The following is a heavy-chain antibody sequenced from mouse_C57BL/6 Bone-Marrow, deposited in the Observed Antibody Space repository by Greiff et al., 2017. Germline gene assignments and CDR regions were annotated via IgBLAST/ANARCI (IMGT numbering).Heavy chain of an antibody. CDR2: IDPEDGDT. CDR3: AREGDYGGFAY. D-gene: IGHD2-4*01. Sequence: VQLQQPGAELVKPGASVKLSCTASGFNIKDYYMHWVKQRTEQGLEWIGRIDPEDGDTKYAPKFPGKATLTADPSSNTAYLQLSSQTSEDNDVDECAREGDYGGFAYWGQGTLVTVSA. V-gene: IGHV14-2*01. CDR1: GFNIKDYY. J-gene: IGHJ3*01.